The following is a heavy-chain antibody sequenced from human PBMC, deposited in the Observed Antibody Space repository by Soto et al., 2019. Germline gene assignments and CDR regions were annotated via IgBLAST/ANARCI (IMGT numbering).Heavy chain of an antibody. J-gene: IGHJ4*02. CDR1: GGSISSYY. D-gene: IGHD1-1*01. CDR3: ARRYGYSFDY. Sequence: QVQLQESGPGLVKPSETLSLTCTVSGGSISSYYWSWIRQPPGKGLEWIGYIYNSGRTNYNPSLKSRVPISVATSKNQFPLKLSSVTAADTAVYYCARRYGYSFDYWGQGTLVTVSS. V-gene: IGHV4-59*08. CDR2: IYNSGRT.